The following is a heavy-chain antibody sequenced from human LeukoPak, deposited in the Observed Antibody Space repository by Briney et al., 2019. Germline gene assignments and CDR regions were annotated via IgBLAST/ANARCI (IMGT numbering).Heavy chain of an antibody. CDR2: IYTRVT. CDR1: GGSISSGNYY. V-gene: IGHV4-61*09. CDR3: ARDSLYNFWSGYYHTTYYFDY. Sequence: SETLSLTCTVSGGSISSGNYYWSWIRQPAGKGREWLGHIYTRVTTYNPSLRRRVTISVDTSKNQSSLNLSSMTAADTAVYYCARDSLYNFWSGYYHTTYYFDYWGQGTLVTVSS. D-gene: IGHD3-3*01. J-gene: IGHJ4*02.